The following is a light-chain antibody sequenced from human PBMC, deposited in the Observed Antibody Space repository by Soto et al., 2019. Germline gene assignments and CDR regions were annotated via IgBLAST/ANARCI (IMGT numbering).Light chain of an antibody. V-gene: IGKV3-20*01. CDR1: QSVSSSL. CDR3: QQYGSSSIT. Sequence: EIVLTQSPGTLSLSPGERATLSCRASQSVSSSLLAWYQQKPGQAPRLLIYGAPTRATGIPDRFSGSGSGTDFTLTISRLEPEEVAVYYCQQYGSSSITFGQGTRPEIK. J-gene: IGKJ5*01. CDR2: GAP.